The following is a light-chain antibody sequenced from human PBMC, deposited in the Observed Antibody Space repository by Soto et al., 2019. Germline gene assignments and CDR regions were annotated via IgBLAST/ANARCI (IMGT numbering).Light chain of an antibody. Sequence: DIQMTQSPSSLSASVGDTVTITCRASQGIANFLAWYQQRPGKVPTLLIYAASTLQSEVPSRFSGSGSGTDFTLTISSLQPEDVATYFCQKYNSPPRTFGQGTKVDIK. V-gene: IGKV1-27*01. CDR3: QKYNSPPRT. CDR2: AAS. CDR1: QGIANF. J-gene: IGKJ1*01.